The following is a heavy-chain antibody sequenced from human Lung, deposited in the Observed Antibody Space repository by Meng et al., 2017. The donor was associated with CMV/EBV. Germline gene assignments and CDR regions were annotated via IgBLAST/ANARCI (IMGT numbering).Heavy chain of an antibody. CDR3: AGGRGSSWYVFVY. CDR1: GFTDSSNY. D-gene: IGHD6-13*01. V-gene: IGHV3-53*01. Sequence: GESLKIPCPASGFTDSSNYMSWVRQAPGKGLEWVSVIYIGGSTYYADDVKGRFTLSRDNSKNTLYLQMNSLRADDTAVDYRAGGRGSSWYVFVYWGQGTLVTVSS. J-gene: IGHJ4*02. CDR2: IYIGGST.